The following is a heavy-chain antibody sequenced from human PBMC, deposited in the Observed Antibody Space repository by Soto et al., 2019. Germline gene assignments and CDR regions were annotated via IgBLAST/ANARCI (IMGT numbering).Heavy chain of an antibody. Sequence: ASETLSLTCTVSGGSIKNYYWSWVRQPAGKGLEWIGRIYTSGSSKYNPSLKSRVTLSVDTSNNQVSLTLRSVTAADTAVYFCARDLVRLGSSDAFDVWGQGTVVTVSS. J-gene: IGHJ3*01. CDR2: IYTSGSS. CDR1: GGSIKNYY. CDR3: ARDLVRLGSSDAFDV. V-gene: IGHV4-4*07. D-gene: IGHD1-26*01.